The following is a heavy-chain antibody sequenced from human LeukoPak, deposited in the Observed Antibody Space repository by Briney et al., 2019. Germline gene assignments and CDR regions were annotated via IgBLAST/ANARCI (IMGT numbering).Heavy chain of an antibody. CDR2: ISSSGSYI. Sequence: PGGSLRLSCAASGFTFSSYSVNWVRQAPGKGLAWVSSISSSGSYIYYADSVKGRFTFSRDNAKNSLYLQMNSLRAEGTAVYYCASGTYYYDSSGYLDYWGQGTLVTVSS. D-gene: IGHD3-22*01. CDR3: ASGTYYYDSSGYLDY. CDR1: GFTFSSYS. J-gene: IGHJ4*02. V-gene: IGHV3-21*01.